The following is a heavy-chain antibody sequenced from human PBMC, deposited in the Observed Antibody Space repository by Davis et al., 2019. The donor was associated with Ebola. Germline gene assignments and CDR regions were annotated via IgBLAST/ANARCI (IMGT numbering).Heavy chain of an antibody. Sequence: GESLKISCAASGFTFSSYAMSWVRQAPGKGLEWVSAISGSGGSTYYADSVKGRFTISRDNSKNTLYLQMNSLRAEDTAVYYCARDPGIKMASDYWGQGTLVTVSS. CDR2: ISGSGGST. J-gene: IGHJ4*02. V-gene: IGHV3-23*01. D-gene: IGHD5-24*01. CDR1: GFTFSSYA. CDR3: ARDPGIKMASDY.